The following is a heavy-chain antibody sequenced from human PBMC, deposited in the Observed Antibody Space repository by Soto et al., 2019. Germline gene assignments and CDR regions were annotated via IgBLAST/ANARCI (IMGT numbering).Heavy chain of an antibody. V-gene: IGHV1-18*01. D-gene: IGHD3-22*01. Sequence: QVQLVQSGAEVKKPGASLKVSCKASGYTFTSYGISWVRQAPGQGLEWMGWISAYNGNTNYAQKLQGRVTMTTDTATSTAYMKLRRLRADDTDVYYCVRNGMIVVDAHARVHDPNDYWGQGTLVTVSS. CDR2: ISAYNGNT. J-gene: IGHJ4*02. CDR3: VRNGMIVVDAHARVHDPNDY. CDR1: GYTFTSYG.